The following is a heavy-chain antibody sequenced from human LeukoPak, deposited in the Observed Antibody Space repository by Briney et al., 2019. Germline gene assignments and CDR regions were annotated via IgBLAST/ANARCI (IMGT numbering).Heavy chain of an antibody. CDR3: ARHVHVSMIFAILSDYFDY. V-gene: IGHV4-59*05. Sequence: SETLSLTCTVSGGSISSYYWNWIRQPPGKGLEWIGSIYYSGSTYYNPSLKSRVTISVDTSKNQFSLKLSSVTAADTAVYYCARHVHVSMIFAILSDYFDYWGRGTLVSVSS. CDR2: IYYSGST. CDR1: GGSISSYY. J-gene: IGHJ4*02. D-gene: IGHD3-22*01.